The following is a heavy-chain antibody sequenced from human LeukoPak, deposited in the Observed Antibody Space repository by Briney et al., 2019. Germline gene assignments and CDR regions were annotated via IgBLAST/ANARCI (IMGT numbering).Heavy chain of an antibody. CDR3: AIQALYYCDSSGYPLPWYFDL. D-gene: IGHD3-22*01. V-gene: IGHV4-39*01. CDR2: IYYSGST. Sequence: SETLSLTCTVSGGSISSSSYYWGWIRQPPGKGLEWIGSIYYSGSTYYNPSLKSRVTISVDTSKNQFSLKLSSVTAADTAVYYCAIQALYYCDSSGYPLPWYFDLWGRGTLVTVSS. CDR1: GGSISSSSYY. J-gene: IGHJ2*01.